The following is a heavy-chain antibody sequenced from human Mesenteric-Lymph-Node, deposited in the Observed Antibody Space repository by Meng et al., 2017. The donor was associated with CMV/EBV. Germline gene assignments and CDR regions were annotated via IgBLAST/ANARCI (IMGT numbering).Heavy chain of an antibody. CDR1: GYTFTGYY. J-gene: IGHJ6*02. CDR3: AADFGPAASKSRTQYHYYYGMDV. D-gene: IGHD2-2*01. V-gene: IGHV1-2*02. Sequence: ASVKVSCKASGYTFTGYYMHWVRQAPGQGLEWMGWINPNSGGTNYAQKFQGRVTMTRDTSISTAYMELRSLRSDDTAVYYCAADFGPAASKSRTQYHYYYGMDVWGQGTTVTVSS. CDR2: INPNSGGT.